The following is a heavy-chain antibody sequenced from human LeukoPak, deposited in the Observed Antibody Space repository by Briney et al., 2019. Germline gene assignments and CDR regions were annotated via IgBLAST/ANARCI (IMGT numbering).Heavy chain of an antibody. J-gene: IGHJ4*02. D-gene: IGHD6-13*01. Sequence: ASVKVSSKVSGYTLTELSMHWVRHAPGKRLEWRGGFYHEDGETVYAQKFQGRVTMTEDTSTDTAYMELSSLRSEDTAVYYCATVFLGMWKATGSWAYWGQGTLVTVSS. CDR2: FYHEDGET. CDR3: ATVFLGMWKATGSWAY. V-gene: IGHV1-24*01. CDR1: GYTLTELS.